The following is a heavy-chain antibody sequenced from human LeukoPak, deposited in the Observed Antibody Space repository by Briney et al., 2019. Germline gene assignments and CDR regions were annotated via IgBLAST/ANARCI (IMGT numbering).Heavy chain of an antibody. CDR2: IYYSGST. D-gene: IGHD3-3*01. CDR1: GGSISSHY. Sequence: SETLSLTCTVPGGSISSHYWSWIRQPPGKGLEWIGYIYYSGSTNYNPSLKSRVTISVDTSKNQFSLKLSSVTAADTAVYYCARVAATHDFWSGYYKNAFDIWGQGTMVTVSS. V-gene: IGHV4-59*11. CDR3: ARVAATHDFWSGYYKNAFDI. J-gene: IGHJ3*02.